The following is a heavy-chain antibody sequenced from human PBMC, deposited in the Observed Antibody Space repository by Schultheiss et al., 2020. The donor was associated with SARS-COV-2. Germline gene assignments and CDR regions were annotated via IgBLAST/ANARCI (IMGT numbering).Heavy chain of an antibody. V-gene: IGHV1-69*13. CDR1: GYTFTSYG. D-gene: IGHD2-21*02. CDR2: IIPIFGTT. Sequence: SVKVSCKASGYTFTSYGISWVRQAPGQGLEWMGGIIPIFGTTNYAQKFQGRVTITADESTSTAYMELSSLRSDDTAVYYCARATTITPDDAFDIWGQGTMVTVSS. CDR3: ARATTITPDDAFDI. J-gene: IGHJ3*02.